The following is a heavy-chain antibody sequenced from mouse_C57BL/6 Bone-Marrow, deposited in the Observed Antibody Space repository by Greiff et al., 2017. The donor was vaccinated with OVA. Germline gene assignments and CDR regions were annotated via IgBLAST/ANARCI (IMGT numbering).Heavy chain of an antibody. CDR2: IDPENGDT. Sequence: EVQLQQSGAELVRPGASVKLSCTASGFNIKDDYMHWVKQRPEQGLEWIGWIDPENGDTEYASQFQGKATITADTSSNTAYLQLSSLTSEDTAVYYCTPYGYDGAWWYFDVWGTGTTVTVSS. V-gene: IGHV14-4*01. CDR1: GFNIKDDY. D-gene: IGHD2-2*01. CDR3: TPYGYDGAWWYFDV. J-gene: IGHJ1*03.